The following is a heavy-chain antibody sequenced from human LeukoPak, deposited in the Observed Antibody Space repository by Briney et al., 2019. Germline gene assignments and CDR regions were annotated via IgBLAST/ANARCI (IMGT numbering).Heavy chain of an antibody. CDR3: ASDYFGSGSYPN. CDR1: GFTFSSYG. Sequence: AGGSLRLSCAASGFTFSSYGMHWVRQAPGKGLEWVAIIWYDGSKKYYADSVKGRFTISRDNSKNTLYLQMSSLRAEDTAVYYCASDYFGSGSYPNWGQGTLVTVSS. CDR2: IWYDGSKK. J-gene: IGHJ4*02. D-gene: IGHD3-10*01. V-gene: IGHV3-33*08.